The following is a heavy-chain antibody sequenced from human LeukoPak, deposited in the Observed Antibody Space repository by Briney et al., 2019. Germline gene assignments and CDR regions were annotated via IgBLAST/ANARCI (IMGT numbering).Heavy chain of an antibody. V-gene: IGHV1-24*01. CDR2: FDPEDGET. Sequence: ASVKVSCKVSGYTLTELSMHWVRQAPGKGLEWMGGFDPEDGETIYAQKFQGRVTMTEDTSTDTAYMELSSLRSEDTAVYYCAADYYDSSGYLSSFPDYWGQGTLVTVSS. CDR1: GYTLTELS. D-gene: IGHD3-22*01. CDR3: AADYYDSSGYLSSFPDY. J-gene: IGHJ4*02.